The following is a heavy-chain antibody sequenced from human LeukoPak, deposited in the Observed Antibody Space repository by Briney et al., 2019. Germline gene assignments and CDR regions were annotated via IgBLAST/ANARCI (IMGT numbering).Heavy chain of an antibody. J-gene: IGHJ4*02. Sequence: GASVNVSCKASGYTFIDYYMHWVRQAPGQRLEWMGWINPNSGGTDYAQKFQGRVTMTRDTSISTAYMELSRLRSDDTAVYYCARGGYNTGWEFDYWGQGTLVTVSS. D-gene: IGHD6-19*01. CDR2: INPNSGGT. CDR1: GYTFIDYY. CDR3: ARGGYNTGWEFDY. V-gene: IGHV1-2*02.